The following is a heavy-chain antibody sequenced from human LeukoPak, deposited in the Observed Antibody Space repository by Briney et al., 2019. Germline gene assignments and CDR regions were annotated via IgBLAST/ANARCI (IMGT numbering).Heavy chain of an antibody. D-gene: IGHD3-10*01. CDR3: VRGRGSYGWFDP. CDR2: ISGDGTAR. J-gene: IGHJ5*02. V-gene: IGHV3-74*01. Sequence: GGSLRLSCAASGFTFSSYWMHWVRQVPGKGLVWVSRISGDGTARNYANSVKGRFTISRDDAKNTVDLQMNSLRGEDTAVYYCVRGRGSYGWFDPWGQGTLVAVSS. CDR1: GFTFSSYW.